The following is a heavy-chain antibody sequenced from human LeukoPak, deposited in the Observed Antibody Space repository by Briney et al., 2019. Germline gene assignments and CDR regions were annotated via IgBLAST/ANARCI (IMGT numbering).Heavy chain of an antibody. D-gene: IGHD3-22*01. Sequence: PGGSLRLSCAASGFTFSSYEMNWVRQAPGKGLEWVSYISRSGSTIYYADSVKGRFTISRDNAKNSLYLQMNSLRAEDTAVYYCARDLYDSSGYYYPAPEYFQHWGQGTLVTVSS. CDR2: ISRSGSTI. CDR1: GFTFSSYE. V-gene: IGHV3-48*03. CDR3: ARDLYDSSGYYYPAPEYFQH. J-gene: IGHJ1*01.